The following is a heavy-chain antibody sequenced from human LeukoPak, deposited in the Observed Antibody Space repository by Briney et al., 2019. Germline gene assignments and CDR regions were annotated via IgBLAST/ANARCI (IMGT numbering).Heavy chain of an antibody. CDR1: GFTLSSYG. CDR3: AKNRFQLLMMYGLDI. Sequence: PGGSLRLSCAASGFTLSSYGMNWVRQAPGQGLEWVAVMSNDGSKYADSVKGRFTISRDNSKNTLYLEMKSLRVEDTAVYYCAKNRFQLLMMYGLDIWGQGTMVTVSS. J-gene: IGHJ3*02. CDR2: MSNDGS. V-gene: IGHV3-30*18. D-gene: IGHD1-1*01.